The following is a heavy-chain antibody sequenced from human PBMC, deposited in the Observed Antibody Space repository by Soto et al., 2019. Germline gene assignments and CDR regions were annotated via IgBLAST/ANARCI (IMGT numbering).Heavy chain of an antibody. V-gene: IGHV3-15*01. J-gene: IGHJ6*02. CDR1: GLTFSNAW. CDR2: IKSKTHGGTT. D-gene: IGHD3-3*01. CDR3: TTDSRFLEWSSYYYGMDV. Sequence: GGSLRLSCAASGLTFSNAWMSWVRQVPGKGLEWVGRIKSKTHGGTTDYAAPVKGRFTISRDDSKNTLYLQMNSLKTEDTAVYYCTTDSRFLEWSSYYYGMDVWGPGTTVTVSS.